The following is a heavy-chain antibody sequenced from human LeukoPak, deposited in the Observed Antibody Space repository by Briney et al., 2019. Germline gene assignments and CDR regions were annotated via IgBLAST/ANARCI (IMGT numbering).Heavy chain of an antibody. Sequence: SETLSLTCAVYGGSFSGYYWSWNRQPPGKGLEWIGEINHSGSTNYNPSLKSRVTISVDTSKNQFSLKLSSVTAADTAVYYCARDLAASWFFRWGQGTLVTVSS. V-gene: IGHV4-34*01. CDR1: GGSFSGYY. J-gene: IGHJ4*02. D-gene: IGHD6-13*01. CDR3: ARDLAASWFFR. CDR2: INHSGST.